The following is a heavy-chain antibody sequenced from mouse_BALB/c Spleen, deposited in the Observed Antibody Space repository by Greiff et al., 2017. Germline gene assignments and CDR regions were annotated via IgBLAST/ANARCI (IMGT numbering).Heavy chain of an antibody. V-gene: IGHV1-80*01. CDR1: GYAFSSYW. CDR3: ARTGTTYAMDY. Sequence: QVQLQQSGAELERPGSSVKISCKASGYAFSSYWMNWVKQRPGQGLEWIGQIYPGDGDTNYNGKFKGKATLTADKSSSTAYMQLSSLTSEDSAVYFCARTGTTYAMDYWGQGTSVTVSS. D-gene: IGHD1-1*01. CDR2: IYPGDGDT. J-gene: IGHJ4*01.